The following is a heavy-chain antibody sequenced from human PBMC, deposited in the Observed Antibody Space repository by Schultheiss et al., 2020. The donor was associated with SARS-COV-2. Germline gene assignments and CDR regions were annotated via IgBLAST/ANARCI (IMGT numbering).Heavy chain of an antibody. J-gene: IGHJ6*02. CDR3: AREMVVTAPWGMDV. Sequence: GGSLRLSCAASGFTFSSYAMSWVRQAPGKGLEWVSAIGTAGDTYYPGSVKGRFTISRENAKNSLYLQMNSLRAGDTAVYYCAREMVVTAPWGMDVWGQGTTVTVSS. V-gene: IGHV3-13*01. CDR2: IGTAGDT. CDR1: GFTFSSYA. D-gene: IGHD2-21*02.